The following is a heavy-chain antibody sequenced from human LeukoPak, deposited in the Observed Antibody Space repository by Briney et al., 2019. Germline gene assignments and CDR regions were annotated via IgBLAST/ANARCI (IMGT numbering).Heavy chain of an antibody. Sequence: GASVKVSCKASGYTFTNYGISWVRQAPGQGLEWMGWISTYNGNTNYAQKLQGRVTMTTDTSTSTTYMELRSLRSDDTAVYYCARDPGSFLSSSGWLNWFAPWGQGTLVTVSS. CDR3: ARDPGSFLSSSGWLNWFAP. J-gene: IGHJ5*02. CDR1: GYTFTNYG. CDR2: ISTYNGNT. D-gene: IGHD6-19*01. V-gene: IGHV1-18*01.